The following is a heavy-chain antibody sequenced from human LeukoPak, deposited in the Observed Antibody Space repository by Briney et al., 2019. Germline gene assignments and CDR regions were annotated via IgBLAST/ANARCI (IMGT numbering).Heavy chain of an antibody. CDR3: AKDLTMVRGYGFDY. D-gene: IGHD3-10*01. CDR2: ISYDGSNK. V-gene: IGHV3-30*18. CDR1: GFTFSSYG. J-gene: IGHJ4*02. Sequence: PGRSLRLSCAASGFTFSSYGKHWVRQAPGKGLEWVAVISYDGSNKYYADSVKGRFTISRDNSKNTLYLQMNSLRAEDTAVYYCAKDLTMVRGYGFDYWGQGTLVTVSS.